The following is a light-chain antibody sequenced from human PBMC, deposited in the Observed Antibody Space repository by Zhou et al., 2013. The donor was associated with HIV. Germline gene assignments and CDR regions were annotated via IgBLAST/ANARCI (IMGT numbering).Light chain of an antibody. J-gene: IGKJ5*01. CDR1: QTITTY. Sequence: DIQMTQSPSSLSASVGDRVTINCRASQTITTYLNWYQQKPGKVPKLLISGASSLQTGVPLRFSGSGFGTDFTLIISGLQPEDFATYYCQQSYSNPPAFGLGTRLEIE. V-gene: IGKV1-39*01. CDR3: QQSYSNPPA. CDR2: GAS.